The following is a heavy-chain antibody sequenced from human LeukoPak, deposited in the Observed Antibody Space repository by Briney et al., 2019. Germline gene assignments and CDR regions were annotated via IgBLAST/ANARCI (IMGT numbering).Heavy chain of an antibody. J-gene: IGHJ4*02. Sequence: SETLSLTCTVSGGSISSYYWSWVRQPPGKGLEWIGYIYYSGSTYYNPSLKSRVTISVDTSKNQFSLKLSSVTAADTAVYYCASLYGSGSFRPFDYWGQGTLVTVSS. D-gene: IGHD3-10*01. CDR1: GGSISSYY. V-gene: IGHV4-59*08. CDR2: IYYSGST. CDR3: ASLYGSGSFRPFDY.